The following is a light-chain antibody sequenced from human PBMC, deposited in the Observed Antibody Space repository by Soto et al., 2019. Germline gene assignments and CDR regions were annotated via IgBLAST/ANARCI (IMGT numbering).Light chain of an antibody. CDR2: EVS. V-gene: IGLV2-14*01. Sequence: QSALTQPASVSGSPGQSITISCTGTSSDVGGYNYVSWYQQHPGKAPKLIIYEVSHRPSGVSNRFSGSKSGSTASLTISGLHAEDEADYYCSSYISRSLYVFGTGTKLTVL. J-gene: IGLJ1*01. CDR3: SSYISRSLYV. CDR1: SSDVGGYNY.